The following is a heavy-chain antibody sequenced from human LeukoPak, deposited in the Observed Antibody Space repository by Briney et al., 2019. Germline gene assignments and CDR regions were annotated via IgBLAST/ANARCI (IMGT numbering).Heavy chain of an antibody. D-gene: IGHD3-22*01. V-gene: IGHV1-3*01. J-gene: IGHJ4*02. CDR2: INAGNGNT. CDR3: ARPLRNYYDSSGYSFDY. CDR1: GYTFTSYA. Sequence: ASVKVSFKASGYTFTSYAMHWVRQAPGQRLEWMGWINAGNGNTKYSQKFQGRVTITRDTSASTAYMELSSLRSEDTAVYYCARPLRNYYDSSGYSFDYWGQGTLVTVSS.